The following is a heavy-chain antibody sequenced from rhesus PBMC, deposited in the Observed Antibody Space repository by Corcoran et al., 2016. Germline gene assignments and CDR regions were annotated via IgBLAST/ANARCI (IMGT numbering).Heavy chain of an antibody. J-gene: IGHJ1*01. Sequence: QVQLQESGPGLVKPSETLSLTCAVSGGSISSGYYYWSWIRQPPGKGLEWIGYITYSGSTSYNPSLKCRVTISRDTSKNQFSLKLSSVTAADTAVYYCARDFTMIVVIGEFWGQGALVTVSS. CDR2: ITYSGST. CDR1: GGSISSGYYY. V-gene: IGHV4-122*02. D-gene: IGHD3-28*01. CDR3: ARDFTMIVVIGEF.